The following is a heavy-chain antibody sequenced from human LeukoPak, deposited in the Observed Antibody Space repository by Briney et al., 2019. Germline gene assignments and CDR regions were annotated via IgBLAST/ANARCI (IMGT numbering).Heavy chain of an antibody. Sequence: GGSLRLSCAVSGFNFDDYAIHWVRQGPGKGLEWVAGISANGGFISYGESVKGRFTISRDNPRNSVFLQMNFLSAEDMAMYFCTKEVQRWHSYFYRPSYALDIWGQGTMVSVSS. CDR3: TKEVQRWHSYFYRPSYALDI. CDR1: GFNFDDYA. CDR2: ISANGGFI. J-gene: IGHJ3*02. D-gene: IGHD3-22*01. V-gene: IGHV3-9*03.